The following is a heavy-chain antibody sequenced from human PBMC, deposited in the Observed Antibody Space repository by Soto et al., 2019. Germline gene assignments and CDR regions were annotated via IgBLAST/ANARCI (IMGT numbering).Heavy chain of an antibody. J-gene: IGHJ6*02. V-gene: IGHV1-46*01. CDR3: ARTLNSDIVVVVAARAGMDV. D-gene: IGHD2-15*01. CDR2: IDPSGGST. Sequence: ASVKVSCKASGYSFITYYFHWVRQAPGQGLEWMGAIDPSGGSTNYAQKFQGRVTMTTDTSTNTVYMELSSLRSEDTAVYYCARTLNSDIVVVVAARAGMDVWGQGTTVTVSS. CDR1: GYSFITYY.